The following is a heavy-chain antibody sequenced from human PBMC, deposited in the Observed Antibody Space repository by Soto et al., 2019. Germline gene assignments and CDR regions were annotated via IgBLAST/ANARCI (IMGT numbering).Heavy chain of an antibody. CDR3: ARAMVRGVIIISDYYYYGMDV. D-gene: IGHD3-10*01. J-gene: IGHJ6*02. V-gene: IGHV1-69*06. Sequence: SVKVSCKASGGTFSSYTISWVRQAPGQGLEWMGGIIPIFGAANYAQKFQGRVTITADKSTSTAYMELSSLRSEDTAVYYCARAMVRGVIIISDYYYYGMDVWGQGTTVTVSS. CDR1: GGTFSSYT. CDR2: IIPIFGAA.